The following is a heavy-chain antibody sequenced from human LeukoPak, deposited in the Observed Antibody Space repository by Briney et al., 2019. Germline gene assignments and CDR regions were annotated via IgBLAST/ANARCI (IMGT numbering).Heavy chain of an antibody. V-gene: IGHV4-59*01. J-gene: IGHJ5*02. CDR1: GGSISSYY. CDR2: IYYSGST. Sequence: PSETLSLTCTVSGGSISSYYWSWIRQPPGKGLEWIGYIYYSGSTNYKPSLKSRVTISVETSKNQFSLKLRPVTAADTAVYYCATYPRAYNWFDPWGQGTLVTVSS. CDR3: ATYPRAYNWFDP.